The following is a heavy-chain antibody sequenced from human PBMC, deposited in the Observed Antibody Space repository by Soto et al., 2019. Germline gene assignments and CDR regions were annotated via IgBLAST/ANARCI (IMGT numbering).Heavy chain of an antibody. CDR1: GGSINTFY. V-gene: IGHV4-4*07. CDR3: AREGSYSAYNFAHGIQLWSFDF. Sequence: QVRLQESGPGLLKPSETLSLTCTVSGGSINTFYWSWVRQPAGKGLEWIGRIFSSGSTSFNPSLESRVAMSVETPKTHFSRNLISVTAADMAVYYCAREGSYSAYNFAHGIQLWSFDFWGQGALVTVSS. D-gene: IGHD5-12*01. J-gene: IGHJ4*02. CDR2: IFSSGST.